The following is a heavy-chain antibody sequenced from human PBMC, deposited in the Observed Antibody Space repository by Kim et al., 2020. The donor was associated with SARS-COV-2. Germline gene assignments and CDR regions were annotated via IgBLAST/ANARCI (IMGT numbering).Heavy chain of an antibody. Sequence: SGPTLVNPTETLTLTCTFSGFPRSTNGAGVGWIRQAPGQALEWLALIYWDDDKRFNPSLSNRLTLTRDTSKNQVVLTMTNVDPVDTATYYCARARQYGGTYSNFDFWGQGTLVTVSS. CDR1: GFPRSTNGAG. CDR3: ARARQYGGTYSNFDF. D-gene: IGHD1-26*01. V-gene: IGHV2-5*02. CDR2: IYWDDDK. J-gene: IGHJ4*02.